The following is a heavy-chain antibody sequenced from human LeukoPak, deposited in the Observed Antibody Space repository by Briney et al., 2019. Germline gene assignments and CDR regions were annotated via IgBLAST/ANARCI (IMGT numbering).Heavy chain of an antibody. CDR2: ISHIGST. CDR1: GYSISNGYN. CDR3: ARTYINFSNYFDP. D-gene: IGHD4-11*01. V-gene: IGHV4-38-2*02. Sequence: PSETLSLTCTVSGYSISNGYNWSWVRQPPGKGLEYIGSISHIGSTYYNPSLESRVTISLDTSNNQFSLELSSVTAADTAVYYCARTYINFSNYFDPWGQGSLVTVSP. J-gene: IGHJ5*02.